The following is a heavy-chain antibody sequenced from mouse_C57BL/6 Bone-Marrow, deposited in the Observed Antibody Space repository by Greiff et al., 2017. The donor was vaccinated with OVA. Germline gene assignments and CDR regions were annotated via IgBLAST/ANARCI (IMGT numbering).Heavy chain of an antibody. CDR3: TTSGSSHYFDY. V-gene: IGHV14-1*01. Sequence: VQLQQSGAELVRPGASVKLSCTASGFTIKDYYMHWVKQRPEQGLEWIGRIDPEDGDTEYAPKFQGKATMTADTSSNTAYLQLSSLTSEDTAVYYCTTSGSSHYFDYWGQGTTLTVSS. CDR1: GFTIKDYY. D-gene: IGHD1-1*01. J-gene: IGHJ2*01. CDR2: IDPEDGDT.